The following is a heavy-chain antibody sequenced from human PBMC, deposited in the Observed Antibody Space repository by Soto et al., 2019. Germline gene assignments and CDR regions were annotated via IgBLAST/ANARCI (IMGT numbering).Heavy chain of an antibody. J-gene: IGHJ3*01. CDR1: GFIVSNNY. D-gene: IGHD1-26*01. CDR3: ARGGANDAFDV. CDR2: LYSGGGT. V-gene: IGHV3-53*02. Sequence: EVQLVETGGGLIQPGGSLRLSCAASGFIVSNNYMSWVRQAPGKGLEWVSVLYSGGGTYYADSVKGRFTIARDSSKNTLYLQMTILSDDDTAVYFCARGGANDAFDVRGQGTMVTVSS.